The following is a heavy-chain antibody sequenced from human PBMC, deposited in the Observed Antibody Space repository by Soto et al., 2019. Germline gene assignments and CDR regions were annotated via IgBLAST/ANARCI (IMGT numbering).Heavy chain of an antibody. CDR2: IYYSGST. CDR3: ATYRKFFQI. CDR1: GGSISSSSYY. Sequence: SETLSLTCTVSGGSISSSSYYWGWIRQPPGKGLEWIGSIYYSGSTYYNPSLKSRVTISVDTSKNQFSLKLSSVTAADTAVYYCATYRKFFQIWGQGTKVTVSS. J-gene: IGHJ3*02. V-gene: IGHV4-39*07.